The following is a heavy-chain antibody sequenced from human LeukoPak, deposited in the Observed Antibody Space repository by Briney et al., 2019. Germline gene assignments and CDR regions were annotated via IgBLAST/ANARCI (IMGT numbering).Heavy chain of an antibody. J-gene: IGHJ4*02. Sequence: GESLKISCKGSGYSFTSYWIGWVRQMPGKGLEWMGIIYPGDSDTRYSPSFQGQVTISADKSISTAYLQWSSLKASDTAMYYCASSRPAAIPTFDYWGQGTLVTVSS. CDR3: ASSRPAAIPTFDY. D-gene: IGHD2-2*02. CDR2: IYPGDSDT. V-gene: IGHV5-51*01. CDR1: GYSFTSYW.